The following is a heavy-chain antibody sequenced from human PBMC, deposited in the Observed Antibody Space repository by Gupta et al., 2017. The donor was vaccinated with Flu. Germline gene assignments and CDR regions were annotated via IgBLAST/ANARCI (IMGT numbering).Heavy chain of an antibody. CDR1: GFTFSSYG. D-gene: IGHD2-2*01. CDR3: ARDNGLYQLLFGFDY. Sequence: QVQLVESGGGVVQPGRSLRLSCAASGFTFSSYGMHWVRQAPGKGLECVAVIWYDGSNKYYADSVKGRFTISRDNSKNTLYLQMNSLRAEDTAVYYCARDNGLYQLLFGFDYWGQGTLVTVSS. V-gene: IGHV3-33*01. J-gene: IGHJ4*02. CDR2: IWYDGSNK.